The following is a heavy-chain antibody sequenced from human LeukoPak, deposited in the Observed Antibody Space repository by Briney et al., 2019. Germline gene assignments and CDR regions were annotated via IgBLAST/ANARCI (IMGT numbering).Heavy chain of an antibody. J-gene: IGHJ4*02. Sequence: GGSLRLSSAASGFTFSSSNINSVPQAPGKGRDWFSSISGSSGYIYYADSVKGRFTISRDNAKNSVYLQMNSLRAADTAVYYCAKHGYGDFFDYWGQGTLVTVSS. V-gene: IGHV3-21*06. D-gene: IGHD4-17*01. CDR2: ISGSSGYI. CDR3: AKHGYGDFFDY. CDR1: GFTFSSSN.